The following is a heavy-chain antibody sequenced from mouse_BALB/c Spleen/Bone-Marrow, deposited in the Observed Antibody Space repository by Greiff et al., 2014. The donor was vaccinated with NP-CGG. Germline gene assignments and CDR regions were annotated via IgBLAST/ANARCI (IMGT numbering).Heavy chain of an antibody. CDR3: ARNYDYDGGYYAMDY. J-gene: IGHJ4*01. CDR1: GYNFISYW. CDR2: INPSTGYT. V-gene: IGHV1-7*01. Sequence: VQLQQSGAELAKPGASVKMSCKASGYNFISYWMHWVKQRPGQGLEWIGYINPSTGYTEYNQKFKDKATFTADKSSSKAYMQLSSLTSEDSAVYYCARNYDYDGGYYAMDYWGQGTSVTVSS. D-gene: IGHD2-4*01.